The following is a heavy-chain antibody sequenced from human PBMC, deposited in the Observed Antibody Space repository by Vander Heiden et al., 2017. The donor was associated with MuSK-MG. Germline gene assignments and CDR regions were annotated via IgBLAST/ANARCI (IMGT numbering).Heavy chain of an antibody. V-gene: IGHV4-39*01. Sequence: QLQLQESGPGLVKPSETLSLTCTVSGGSISSSSYYWGWIRQPPGKGLEWIGSIYYSGSTYYNPSLKSRVTISVDTSKNQFSLKLSSVTAADTAVYYCARTENYDFWSGPYYYYYMDVWGKGTTVTVSS. J-gene: IGHJ6*03. CDR1: GGSISSSSYY. CDR2: IYYSGST. D-gene: IGHD3-3*01. CDR3: ARTENYDFWSGPYYYYYMDV.